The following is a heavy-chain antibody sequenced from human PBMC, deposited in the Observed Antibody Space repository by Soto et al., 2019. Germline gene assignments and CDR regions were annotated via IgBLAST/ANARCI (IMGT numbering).Heavy chain of an antibody. CDR1: GGTFSSYA. J-gene: IGHJ3*02. D-gene: IGHD6-19*01. Sequence: QVQLVQSGPEVKKPGSSVKVSCKASGGTFSSYAISWVRQAPGQGLEWMGGIIPIFGTANYAQKFQGRVTLTADESTSTAYMELSSLRSEDTAVYYCARSRYSSGNTGAFDIWGQGTMVTVSS. V-gene: IGHV1-69*12. CDR3: ARSRYSSGNTGAFDI. CDR2: IIPIFGTA.